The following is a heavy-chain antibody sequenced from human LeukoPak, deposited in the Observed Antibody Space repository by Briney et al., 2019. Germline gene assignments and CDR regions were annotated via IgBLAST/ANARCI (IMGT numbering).Heavy chain of an antibody. CDR3: ARDRNTGSSYENLFEY. J-gene: IGHJ4*02. CDR2: IDSDGSST. V-gene: IGHV3-74*01. CDR1: GFTFSSYW. Sequence: PGGSRRLPCAASGFTFSSYWMHWVRQAPGKGLVWVSRIDSDGSSTSYADSVKGRFTISRDNAKNTLYLQMNSLRAEDTSVYYCARDRNTGSSYENLFEYWGQGSLVTVSS. D-gene: IGHD1-26*01.